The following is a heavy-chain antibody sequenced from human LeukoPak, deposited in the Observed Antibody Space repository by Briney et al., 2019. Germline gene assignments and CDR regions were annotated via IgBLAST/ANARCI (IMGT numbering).Heavy chain of an antibody. D-gene: IGHD3-22*01. V-gene: IGHV4-30-4*01. CDR2: MYYSGST. CDR3: ARPYYYDSRIDP. CDR1: GGSISSGDYY. J-gene: IGHJ5*02. Sequence: SGTLSLTCTVSGGSISSGDYYWGWIRQPPGKGLEWIAYMYYSGSTYYNPSLKSRVTMSADTSKNQLSLKLSSVTAADTAVYYCARPYYYDSRIDPWGQGILVTVSS.